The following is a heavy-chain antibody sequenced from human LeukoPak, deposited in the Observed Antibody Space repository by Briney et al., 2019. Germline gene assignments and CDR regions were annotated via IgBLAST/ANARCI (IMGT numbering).Heavy chain of an antibody. CDR2: ISGSGGST. D-gene: IGHD6-19*01. J-gene: IGHJ4*02. Sequence: GGSLRLSCAASGFTFSSYAMSWVRRAPGKGLEWVSAISGSGGSTYYADSVKGRFTTSRDNSKNTLYLQMNSLRAEDTAVYYCAKDLRAVAGPFDYWGQGTLVTVSS. V-gene: IGHV3-23*01. CDR1: GFTFSSYA. CDR3: AKDLRAVAGPFDY.